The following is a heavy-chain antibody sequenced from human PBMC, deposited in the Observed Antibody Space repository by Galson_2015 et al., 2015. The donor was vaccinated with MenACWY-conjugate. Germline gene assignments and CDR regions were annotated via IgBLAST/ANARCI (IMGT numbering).Heavy chain of an antibody. D-gene: IGHD2-21*01. CDR2: IHKDGDEK. Sequence: SLRLSSAASGFTFKNYCMTWVRQTPGKGLEWVANIHKDGDEKVYGDSVKGRFTISRDNAKNSVFLQMNNLRVEDTAVYYCARAPFEIGSTWYSWFDYWGRGAMVAVSS. V-gene: IGHV3-7*03. CDR3: ARAPFEIGSTWYSWFDY. J-gene: IGHJ4*02. CDR1: GFTFKNYC.